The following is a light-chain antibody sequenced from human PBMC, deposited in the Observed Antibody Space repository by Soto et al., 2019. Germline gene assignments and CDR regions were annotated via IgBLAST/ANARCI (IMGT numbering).Light chain of an antibody. J-gene: IGLJ1*01. Sequence: QSALTQPPSASGSPGQSVTISCTGTSSDVGRYNAVFWFQQHPGKVPKLMIYEVSKRPSGVPDRFSGSKSSNTASLTVSGLQPEDEADYYCSAYAGSNNYVFGSGTKLTVL. V-gene: IGLV2-8*01. CDR2: EVS. CDR3: SAYAGSNNYV. CDR1: SSDVGRYNA.